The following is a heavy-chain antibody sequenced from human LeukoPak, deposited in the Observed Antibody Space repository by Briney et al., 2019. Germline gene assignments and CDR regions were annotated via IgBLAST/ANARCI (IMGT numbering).Heavy chain of an antibody. CDR2: IIPIFGTA. CDR3: ASSRYGSGSYYNGDY. V-gene: IGHV1-69*06. J-gene: IGHJ4*02. CDR1: GGTFSSYA. D-gene: IGHD3-10*01. Sequence: SVQVSCKASGGTFSSYAISWVRQAPGQGLGWMGGIIPIFGTANYAQKFQGRVTITADKSTSTAHMELSSLRSEDTAVYYCASSRYGSGSYYNGDYWGQGTLVTVSS.